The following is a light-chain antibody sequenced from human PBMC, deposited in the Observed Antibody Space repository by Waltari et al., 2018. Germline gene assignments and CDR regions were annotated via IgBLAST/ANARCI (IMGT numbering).Light chain of an antibody. V-gene: IGKV4-1*01. CDR1: QSVLYSSNNKNY. Sequence: DIVMTQSPDSLAVSLGVRATINCKSSQSVLYSSNNKNYLAWYQTKPGQPPKLLFYWAATRESGVPDRFSGSGSGTDFTLTISSLQAEDVAVYYCKQYYSTPRTFGQGTKVEIK. CDR2: WAA. CDR3: KQYYSTPRT. J-gene: IGKJ1*01.